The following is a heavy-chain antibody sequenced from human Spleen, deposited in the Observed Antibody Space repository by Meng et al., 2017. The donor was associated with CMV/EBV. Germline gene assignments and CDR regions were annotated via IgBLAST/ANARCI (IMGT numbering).Heavy chain of an antibody. J-gene: IGHJ4*02. CDR1: GFSLSTRGMR. Sequence: SGPTLVKPTQTLTLTCTFSGFSLSTRGMRVNWIRQPPGKALEWLARIDWDDDKFYSASLKTRLTISKDTSKNRVVLTMTNMDPVDTATYYCARNYGSGSYYFDYWGQGTLVTVSS. D-gene: IGHD3-10*01. CDR3: ARNYGSGSYYFDY. V-gene: IGHV2-70D*14. CDR2: IDWDDDK.